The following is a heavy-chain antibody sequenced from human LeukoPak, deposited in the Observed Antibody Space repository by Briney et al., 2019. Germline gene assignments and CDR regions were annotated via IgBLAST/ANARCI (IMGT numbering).Heavy chain of an antibody. CDR3: ARDVRGYSGDFYYYMDV. V-gene: IGHV3-21*01. Sequence: GGSLRLSCAASGFTFSSYSMNWVRQAPGKGLEWVSSISSSSSYIYYADSVKGRFTISRDNAKNSLYLQVNSLRAEDTAVYYCARDVRGYSGDFYYYMDVWGKGTTVTVSS. CDR1: GFTFSSYS. D-gene: IGHD3-22*01. CDR2: ISSSSSYI. J-gene: IGHJ6*03.